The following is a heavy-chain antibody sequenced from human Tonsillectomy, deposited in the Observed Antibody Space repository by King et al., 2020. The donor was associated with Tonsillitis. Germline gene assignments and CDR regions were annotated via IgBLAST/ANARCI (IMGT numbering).Heavy chain of an antibody. D-gene: IGHD3-3*01. CDR1: EFTFSSYW. CDR2: IKQDGRAR. Sequence: VQLVESGGGLVQPGGSLRLSCAASEFTFSSYWMSWVLQAPGKGLEWVANIKQDGRARDYVDSVKGRFTISRDNAKNPLYLQMTSLRAEDTAVYYCARDRGFDLWRGYDCWGQGTLVTVSS. CDR3: ARDRGFDLWRGYDC. V-gene: IGHV3-7*03. J-gene: IGHJ4*02.